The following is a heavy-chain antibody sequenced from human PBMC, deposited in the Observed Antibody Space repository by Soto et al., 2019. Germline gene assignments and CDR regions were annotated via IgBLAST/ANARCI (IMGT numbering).Heavy chain of an antibody. Sequence: GGSLRLSCAASGFTFSSYAMSWVRQAPGKGLEWVSAISGSGGSTYYADSVKGRFTISRDNSKNTLYLQMNSLRAEDTAVYYCAKDREVGGSGSYRGIFDYWGQGTLVTVSS. CDR1: GFTFSSYA. CDR3: AKDREVGGSGSYRGIFDY. V-gene: IGHV3-23*01. CDR2: ISGSGGST. J-gene: IGHJ4*02. D-gene: IGHD3-10*01.